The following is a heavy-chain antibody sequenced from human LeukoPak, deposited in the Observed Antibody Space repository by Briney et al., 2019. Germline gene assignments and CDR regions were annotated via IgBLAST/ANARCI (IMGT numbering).Heavy chain of an antibody. Sequence: PSETLSLTCTVSGGSVSSGSYYWSWIRQPPGKGLEWIGYIYYSGSTNYNPSLKSRVAISVDTSKNQFSLKLSSVIAADTAMYYCARSKDGSGFAAYWGQGTQVTVSS. D-gene: IGHD3-22*01. V-gene: IGHV4-61*01. J-gene: IGHJ4*01. CDR2: IYYSGST. CDR3: ARSKDGSGFAAY. CDR1: GGSVSSGSYY.